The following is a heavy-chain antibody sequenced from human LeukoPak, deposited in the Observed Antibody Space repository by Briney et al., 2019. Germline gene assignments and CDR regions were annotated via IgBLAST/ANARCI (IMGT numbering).Heavy chain of an antibody. V-gene: IGHV1-18*01. J-gene: IGHJ4*02. CDR2: ISAYNGNT. D-gene: IGHD1-26*01. Sequence: ASVKVSCKASGYTFTSYGISWVRQAPGQGLEWMGWISAYNGNTNYAQKLQGRVTMTTDTSTSTAYMELRSLRSDDTAVYYCARDMGATTSSFFDYCGQGTLVTVSS. CDR1: GYTFTSYG. CDR3: ARDMGATTSSFFDY.